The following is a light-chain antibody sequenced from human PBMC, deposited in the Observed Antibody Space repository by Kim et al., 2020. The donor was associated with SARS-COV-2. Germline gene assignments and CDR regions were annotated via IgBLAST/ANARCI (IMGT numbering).Light chain of an antibody. CDR3: SSHTSRSTLVV. CDR1: SRDVGTYNR. CDR2: NVS. J-gene: IGLJ2*01. Sequence: QSITISCTGTSRDVGTYNRVSWYQQLPGKATELLLYNVSERPSGISNRFSGSKSGNTASLTISGLQAEDEADYYCSSHTSRSTLVVFGGGTQLTVL. V-gene: IGLV2-14*03.